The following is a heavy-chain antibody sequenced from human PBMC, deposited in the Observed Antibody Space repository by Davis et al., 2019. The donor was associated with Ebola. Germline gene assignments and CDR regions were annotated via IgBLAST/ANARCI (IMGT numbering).Heavy chain of an antibody. CDR1: GGSISSSSYY. J-gene: IGHJ5*02. CDR2: IYYSGST. Sequence: SETLSLTCTVSGGSISSSSYYWGWIRQPPGKGLEWIGRIYYSGSTYYNPSLKSRVTISVDTSKNQFSLKLSSVTAADTAVYYCARDNFGGGVVMFERWFDPWGQGTLVTVSS. CDR3: ARDNFGGGVVMFERWFDP. D-gene: IGHD3-3*01. V-gene: IGHV4-39*07.